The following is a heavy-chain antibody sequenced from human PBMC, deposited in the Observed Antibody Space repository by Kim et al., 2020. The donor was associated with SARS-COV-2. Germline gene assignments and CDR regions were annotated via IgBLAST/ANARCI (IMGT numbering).Heavy chain of an antibody. D-gene: IGHD3-10*01. V-gene: IGHV4-31*02. Sequence: PSLKSRVTISVDPSKNQFSLKLSSVTAADTAVYYCARESMVRGVITPVDYWGQGTLVTVSS. CDR3: ARESMVRGVITPVDY. J-gene: IGHJ4*02.